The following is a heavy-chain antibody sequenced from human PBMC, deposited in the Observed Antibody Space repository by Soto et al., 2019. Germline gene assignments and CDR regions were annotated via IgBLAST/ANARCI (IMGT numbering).Heavy chain of an antibody. CDR2: IYYSGST. CDR1: GGSISSSSYY. CDR3: ARQRGDSTSADV. J-gene: IGHJ6*02. D-gene: IGHD2-2*01. Sequence: SETLSLTWTVSGGSISSSSYYWVWIRQPPGKGLEWIGSIYYSGSTYYNPSLKSRVTISVDTSKNQFSLKLSSVTAADTAVYYCARQRGDSTSADVWGQGTTVTVSS. V-gene: IGHV4-39*01.